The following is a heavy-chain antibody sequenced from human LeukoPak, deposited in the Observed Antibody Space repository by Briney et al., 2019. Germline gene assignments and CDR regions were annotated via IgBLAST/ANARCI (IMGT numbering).Heavy chain of an antibody. D-gene: IGHD6-13*01. Sequence: GESLKISCKGSGYSFTSYWLGWVRQMPGKGLAWMGSIYPGDSDTRYNPSFQGQVTISADKSISTAYLQWSSLRASDTAMYYCARGIVAAGTILGRMDVWGRGTTATVSS. CDR3: ARGIVAAGTILGRMDV. J-gene: IGHJ6*02. V-gene: IGHV5-51*01. CDR1: GYSFTSYW. CDR2: IYPGDSDT.